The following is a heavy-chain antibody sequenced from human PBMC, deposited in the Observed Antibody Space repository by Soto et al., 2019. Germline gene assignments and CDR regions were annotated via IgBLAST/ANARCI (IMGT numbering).Heavy chain of an antibody. CDR1: GGTFSSYA. D-gene: IGHD2-2*01. CDR2: IIPIFGTA. J-gene: IGHJ6*02. V-gene: IGHV1-69*12. CDR3: ASHSSLRGYCISTSCYGYYYGMDV. Sequence: QVQLVQSGAAVKKPGSSVKVSCKASGGTFSSYAISWVRQAPGQGLEWMGGIIPIFGTADYAQKFQGRVTITADESTSAXXMELSSMRSEDTAVYYCASHSSLRGYCISTSCYGYYYGMDVWGQGTTVTVSS.